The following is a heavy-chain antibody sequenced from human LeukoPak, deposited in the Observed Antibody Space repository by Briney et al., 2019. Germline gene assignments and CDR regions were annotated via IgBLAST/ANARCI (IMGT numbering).Heavy chain of an antibody. D-gene: IGHD6-13*01. V-gene: IGHV4-59*01. Sequence: SETLSLTGTVSGGSISSYYWSWIRQPPGKGLEWIGYIYYSGSTYYNPSLKSRVTISVDTSKNQFSLKLSSVTAADTAVYYCARLGPYSSSWYYFDYWGQGTLVTVSS. J-gene: IGHJ4*02. CDR1: GGSISSYY. CDR3: ARLGPYSSSWYYFDY. CDR2: IYYSGST.